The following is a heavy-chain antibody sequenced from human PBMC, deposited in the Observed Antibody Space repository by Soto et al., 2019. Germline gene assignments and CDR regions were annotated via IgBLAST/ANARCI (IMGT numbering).Heavy chain of an antibody. CDR3: ARGTGETNYYYYGMDV. CDR1: GYSFTSYW. CDR2: IYPGDSDT. Sequence: LKISCKGSGYSFTSYWIGWVRQMPGKGLEWMGIIYPGDSDTRYSPSFQGQVTISADKSISTAYLQWSSLKASDTAMYYCARGTGETNYYYYGMDVWGQGTTVTVSS. D-gene: IGHD7-27*01. V-gene: IGHV5-51*01. J-gene: IGHJ6*02.